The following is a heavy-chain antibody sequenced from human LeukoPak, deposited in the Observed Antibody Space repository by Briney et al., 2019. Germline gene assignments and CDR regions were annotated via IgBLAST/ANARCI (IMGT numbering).Heavy chain of an antibody. D-gene: IGHD1-20*01. J-gene: IGHJ4*02. CDR2: VVGHTGHT. V-gene: IGHV1-18*01. CDR3: VTVGRLHYVLED. CDR1: GHTFPKNG. Sequence: ASVNVSCKTSGHTFPKNGISWVRQAPGQGLEWMGWVVGHTGHTKYTQKFQGRVIMTTDTSTATGYMELRSLKYDDTAIYYCVTVGRLHYVLEDWGQGTLVTVSS.